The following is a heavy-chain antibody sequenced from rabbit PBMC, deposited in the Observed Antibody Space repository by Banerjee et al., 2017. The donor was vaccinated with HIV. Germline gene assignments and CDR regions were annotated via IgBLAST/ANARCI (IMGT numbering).Heavy chain of an antibody. J-gene: IGHJ6*01. D-gene: IGHD6-1*01. V-gene: IGHV1S45*01. CDR1: GFSFSNKAV. CDR3: AREDYADYGYPDL. CDR2: INAVTGKA. Sequence: QEQVVESGGGLVKPEGSLKLSCTASGFSFSNKAVMCWVRQAPGKGLEWIACINAVTGKAVYASWAKGRFTFSKTSSTTVTLQMTSLTAADTATYFCAREDYADYGYPDLWGPGTLVTVS.